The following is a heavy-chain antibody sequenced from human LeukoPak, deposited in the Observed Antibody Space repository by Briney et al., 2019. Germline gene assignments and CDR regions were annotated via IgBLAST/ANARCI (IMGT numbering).Heavy chain of an antibody. CDR1: GGSFSGYY. CDR3: ARASGYAEVEY. J-gene: IGHJ4*02. D-gene: IGHD5-12*01. Sequence: SETLSLTCAVYGGSFSGYYWSWIRQPPGKGLEWIGEINHSGSTNYNPSLKSRVTISVDTSKNQFSLKLSSVTAADTAVYYCARASGYAEVEYWGQGTLVTVSS. CDR2: INHSGST. V-gene: IGHV4-34*01.